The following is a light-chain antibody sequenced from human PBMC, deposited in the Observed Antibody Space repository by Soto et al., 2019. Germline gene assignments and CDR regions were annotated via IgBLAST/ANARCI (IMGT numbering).Light chain of an antibody. Sequence: DIVMTQSPDSLPVSLGERATINCKSSQSLLSSRDNKNYLAWYQEIPRQPPKLLISCASTRESGVPDRISGSGSGTDFTLTISSLQAEDVAVYYCQQYYSAPLTFGGGTKVEIK. J-gene: IGKJ4*01. V-gene: IGKV4-1*01. CDR3: QQYYSAPLT. CDR2: CAS. CDR1: QSLLSSRDNKNY.